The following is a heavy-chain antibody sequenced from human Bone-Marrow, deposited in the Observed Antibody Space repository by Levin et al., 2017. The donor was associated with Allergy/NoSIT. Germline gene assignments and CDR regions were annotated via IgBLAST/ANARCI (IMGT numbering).Heavy chain of an antibody. CDR1: GGSISSSNW. V-gene: IGHV4-4*02. J-gene: IGHJ5*02. CDR3: ARGGDVDTAPGGRFDP. D-gene: IGHD5-18*01. Sequence: SETLSLTCAVSGGSISSSNWWSWVRQPPGKGLEWIGEIYHSGSTNYNPSLKSRVTISVDKSKNQFSLKLSSVTAADTAVYYCARGGDVDTAPGGRFDPWGQGTLVTVSS. CDR2: IYHSGST.